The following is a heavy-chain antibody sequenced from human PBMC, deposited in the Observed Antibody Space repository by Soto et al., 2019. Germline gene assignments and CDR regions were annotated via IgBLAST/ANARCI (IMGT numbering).Heavy chain of an antibody. CDR2: IYYSGST. Sequence: QVQLQESGPGLVKPSETLSLTCTVSGGSISSYYWSWIRQPPGKGLEWIGYIYYSGSTNYNPSLKRRGTISVDTSKNQFSLKLSSVPAADTAVYYCARFNWYFDLWGRGTLVTVSS. J-gene: IGHJ2*01. CDR1: GGSISSYY. CDR3: ARFNWYFDL. V-gene: IGHV4-59*08.